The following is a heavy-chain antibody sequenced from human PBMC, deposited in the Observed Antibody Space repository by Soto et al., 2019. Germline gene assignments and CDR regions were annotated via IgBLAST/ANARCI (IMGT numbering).Heavy chain of an antibody. CDR3: AREGRGSYPVDY. D-gene: IGHD1-26*01. Sequence: GGSLRLSCAASGFTFSSYAMHWVRQAPGKGLEWVAVISYDGSNKYYADSVKGRFTISRDNSKNTLYLQMNSLRAEDTAVYYCAREGRGSYPVDYWGQGTLVTVSS. CDR2: ISYDGSNK. J-gene: IGHJ4*02. V-gene: IGHV3-30-3*01. CDR1: GFTFSSYA.